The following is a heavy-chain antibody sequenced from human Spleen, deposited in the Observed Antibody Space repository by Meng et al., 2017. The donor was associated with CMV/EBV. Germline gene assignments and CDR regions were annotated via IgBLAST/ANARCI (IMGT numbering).Heavy chain of an antibody. D-gene: IGHD2-2*01. CDR3: VHSPLYCGSTSCSYSNNWGIDY. Sequence: GVGVGWIRHPPGKALEWLALIYWNDDKRYSPSLKSRLTITKDTSKNQVVLTMTNMDPVDTATYYCVHSPLYCGSTSCSYSNNWGIDYWGQGTLVTVSS. J-gene: IGHJ4*02. V-gene: IGHV2-5*01. CDR1: GVG. CDR2: IYWNDDK.